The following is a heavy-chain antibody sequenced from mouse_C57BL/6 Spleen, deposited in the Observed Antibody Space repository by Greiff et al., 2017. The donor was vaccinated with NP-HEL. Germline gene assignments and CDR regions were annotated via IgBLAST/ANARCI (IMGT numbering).Heavy chain of an antibody. CDR1: GYAFTNYL. CDR2: INPGSGGT. CDR3: ARARDGDYPSWFAY. V-gene: IGHV1-54*01. D-gene: IGHD2-13*01. Sequence: VQLQQSGAELVRPGTSVKVSCKASGYAFTNYLIEWVKQRPGQGLEWIGVINPGSGGTNYNEKFKGKATLTADKSSSTAYMQLSSLTSEDSAVYFCARARDGDYPSWFAYWGQGTLVTVSA. J-gene: IGHJ3*01.